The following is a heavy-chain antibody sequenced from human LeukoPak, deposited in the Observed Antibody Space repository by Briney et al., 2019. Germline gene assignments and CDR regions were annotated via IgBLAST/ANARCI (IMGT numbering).Heavy chain of an antibody. Sequence: ASVKVSCKASGYTFTSYYMHWVRQAPGQGLEWMGIINPSGGSTSYAQKFQGRVTMTRDTSTSTVYMELSSLRSEGTAVYYCARQGREKRGSGSYYRGWGQGTLVTVSS. J-gene: IGHJ4*02. V-gene: IGHV1-46*01. CDR1: GYTFTSYY. D-gene: IGHD3-10*01. CDR2: INPSGGST. CDR3: ARQGREKRGSGSYYRG.